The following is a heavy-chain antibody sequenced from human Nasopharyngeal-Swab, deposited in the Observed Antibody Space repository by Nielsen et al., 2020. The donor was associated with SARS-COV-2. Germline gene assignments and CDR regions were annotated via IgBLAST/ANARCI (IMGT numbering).Heavy chain of an antibody. CDR3: ATDSYYYDSSGYYSGNY. V-gene: IGHV3-23*01. CDR2: ISGSGGST. Sequence: VRQAPGKGLEWVSAISGSGGSTYYADSVKGRLTISRDNSKNTLYLQMNSLRAEDTAVYYCATDSYYYDSSGYYSGNYWGQGTLVTVSS. J-gene: IGHJ4*02. D-gene: IGHD3-22*01.